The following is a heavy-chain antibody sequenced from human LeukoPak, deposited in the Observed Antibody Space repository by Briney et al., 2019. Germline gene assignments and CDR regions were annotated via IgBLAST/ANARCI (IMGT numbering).Heavy chain of an antibody. CDR3: ARHPWYGSGGHYFDN. CDR2: ISGGDSQT. V-gene: IGHV5-51*01. J-gene: IGHJ4*02. Sequence: GGSLQISCQGSGYPFTNYWIAWVRQLPGKGLEWMGIISGGDSQTIYSPSFQGQITISADKSRSTAYLQWDSLKASDTAMYFCARHPWYGSGGHYFDNWGQGALVTVSS. CDR1: GYPFTNYW. D-gene: IGHD6-19*01.